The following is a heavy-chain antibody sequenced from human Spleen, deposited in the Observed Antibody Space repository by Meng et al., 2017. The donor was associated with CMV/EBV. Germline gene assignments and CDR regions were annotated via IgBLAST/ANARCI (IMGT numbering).Heavy chain of an antibody. CDR3: ARERFLVPAASPDYYYYGMDV. Sequence: ASVKVSCKASGYIFTNYGITWVRQAPGQGLEWMGWIDPNGGGTNYAQKFQDRVTMTSDTSIRTAYMELSRLRSDDTALYYCARERFLVPAASPDYYYYGMDVWGQGSTVTVSS. CDR1: GYIFTNYG. J-gene: IGHJ6*02. V-gene: IGHV1-2*02. D-gene: IGHD2-2*01. CDR2: IDPNGGGT.